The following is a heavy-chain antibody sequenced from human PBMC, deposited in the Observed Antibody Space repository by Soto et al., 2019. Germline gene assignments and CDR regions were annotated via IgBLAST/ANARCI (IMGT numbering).Heavy chain of an antibody. Sequence: QVQLVESGGALVKPGGPLRLSGAAPGFTLSDNYMTWIRQAPGKGLGGVSYISSSGSTKYYADSVKGRFTISRDNAKNSLYLQMNSLRAEDTAVYYCARDLPGGNKAYYYYGMDVWGQGTTVTVSS. CDR3: ARDLPGGNKAYYYYGMDV. CDR1: GFTLSDNY. V-gene: IGHV3-11*01. D-gene: IGHD1-26*01. CDR2: ISSSGSTK. J-gene: IGHJ6*02.